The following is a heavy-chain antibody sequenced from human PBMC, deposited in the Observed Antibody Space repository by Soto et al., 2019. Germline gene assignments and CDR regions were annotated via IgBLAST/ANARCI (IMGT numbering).Heavy chain of an antibody. CDR2: ISNDESKM. V-gene: IGHV3-30-3*01. Sequence: LRLSCAASGFTFSTSAMHWVRQAPGKGLEWVAVISNDESKMFYADSVKGRFTISRDNFMNAAYLQMNSLRDEDTAVYYCARDGYCVSTTCYFLPDVWGQGTTVTVSS. D-gene: IGHD2-2*03. CDR1: GFTFSTSA. CDR3: ARDGYCVSTTCYFLPDV. J-gene: IGHJ6*02.